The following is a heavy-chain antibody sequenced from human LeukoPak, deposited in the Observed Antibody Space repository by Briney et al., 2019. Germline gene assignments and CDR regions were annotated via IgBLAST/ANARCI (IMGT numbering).Heavy chain of an antibody. D-gene: IGHD3-10*01. CDR3: AKLYGSGSYSAPFVGY. V-gene: IGHV4-39*01. CDR2: IYYSGST. Sequence: SETRSRTCTVSGGSISSSSYYWGWIRPPPGKGLEWTGSIYYSGSTYYNPSLKSRVTISVDTSKNQFSLKLSSVTAADTAVYYCAKLYGSGSYSAPFVGYWGQGTLVTVSS. CDR1: GGSISSSSYY. J-gene: IGHJ4*02.